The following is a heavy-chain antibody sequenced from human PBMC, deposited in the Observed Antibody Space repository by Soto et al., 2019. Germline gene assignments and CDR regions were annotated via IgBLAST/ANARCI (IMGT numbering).Heavy chain of an antibody. CDR2: IVYSGRV. CDR3: ASELSGDRYGHGEVY. V-gene: IGHV4-30-4*01. J-gene: IGHJ4*02. D-gene: IGHD4-17*01. CDR1: GGSITTTNYY. Sequence: SETLSLTCTVPGGSITTTNYYWSWIRQSPGEGLEWIGYIVYSGRVFYNPSFMSRVTLSLESSKNQFSLHLNSVAAADTAVYFCASELSGDRYGHGEVYWGQVILVTVSS.